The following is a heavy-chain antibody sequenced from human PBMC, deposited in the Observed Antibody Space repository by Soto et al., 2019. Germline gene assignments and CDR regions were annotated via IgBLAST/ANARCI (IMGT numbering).Heavy chain of an antibody. V-gene: IGHV1-69*13. CDR2: IIPIFGTA. Sequence: SVKVSCKASGGTFSSYAISWVRQAPGQGLEWMGGIIPIFGTANYAQKFQGRVTITADESTSTAYMELSSLRSEDTAVYYCARAWEIVVVPASLGGNYYYGMDVWGQGTTVTVSS. CDR3: ARAWEIVVVPASLGGNYYYGMDV. J-gene: IGHJ6*02. CDR1: GGTFSSYA. D-gene: IGHD2-2*01.